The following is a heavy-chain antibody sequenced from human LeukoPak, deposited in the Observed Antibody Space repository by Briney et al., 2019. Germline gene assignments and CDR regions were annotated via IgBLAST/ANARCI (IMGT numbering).Heavy chain of an antibody. V-gene: IGHV1-69*06. CDR2: IIPIFGTA. J-gene: IGHJ6*03. Sequence: ASVKVSCKASGGTFSSYAISWVRQAPGQGLEWMGGIIPIFGTANYAQKFQGRVTITADKSTSTAYMELSSLRSEDTAVYYCARGKDTAMVMDYYYYYMDVWGKGTTVTVSS. D-gene: IGHD5-18*01. CDR3: ARGKDTAMVMDYYYYYMDV. CDR1: GGTFSSYA.